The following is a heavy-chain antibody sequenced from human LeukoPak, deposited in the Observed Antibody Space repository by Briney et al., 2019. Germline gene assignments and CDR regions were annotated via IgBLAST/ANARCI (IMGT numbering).Heavy chain of an antibody. CDR2: IIPIFGTA. V-gene: IGHV1-69*05. CDR3: ARVEQDNWFDP. CDR1: GGSFSSYA. J-gene: IGHJ5*02. D-gene: IGHD5-24*01. Sequence: SVKVSCKASGGSFSSYASSWVRQAPGQGLEWMGRIIPIFGTANYAQKFQGRVTITTDESTSTAYMELSSLRSEDTAVYYCARVEQDNWFDPWGQGTLVTVSS.